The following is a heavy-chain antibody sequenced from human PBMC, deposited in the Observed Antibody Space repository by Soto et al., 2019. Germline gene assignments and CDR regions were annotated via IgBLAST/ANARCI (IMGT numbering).Heavy chain of an antibody. Sequence: GGSLRLSCAASGFTFSDAWMTWVRQAPGKGPEWLGRIKSKIDGGTTDYAAPVKGRFTISRDDSQNTVYLQMNSLKTEDTAVYYCTTSDSMWDYYGMDVWGQGTTVTVSS. CDR2: IKSKIDGGTT. J-gene: IGHJ6*02. D-gene: IGHD4-4*01. CDR3: TTSDSMWDYYGMDV. CDR1: GFTFSDAW. V-gene: IGHV3-15*01.